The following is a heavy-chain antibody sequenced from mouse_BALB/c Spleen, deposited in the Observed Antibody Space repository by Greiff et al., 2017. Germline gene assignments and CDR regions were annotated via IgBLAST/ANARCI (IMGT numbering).Heavy chain of an antibody. V-gene: IGHV1S81*02. CDR2: INPSNGRT. Sequence: VQLQQPGAELVKPGASVKLSCKASGYTFTSYWMHWVKQRPGQGLEWIGEINPSNGRTNYNEKFKSKATLTVDKSSSTAYMQLSSLTSEDSAVYYCARKYGNPFDYWGQGTTLTVSS. CDR1: GYTFTSYW. CDR3: ARKYGNPFDY. J-gene: IGHJ2*01. D-gene: IGHD2-10*02.